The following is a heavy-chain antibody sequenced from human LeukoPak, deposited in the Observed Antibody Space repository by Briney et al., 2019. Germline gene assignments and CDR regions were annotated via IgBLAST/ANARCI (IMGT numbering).Heavy chain of an antibody. CDR2: IFHTGDV. CDR1: GYSINSGYF. J-gene: IGHJ4*02. CDR3: ARVVASTSIDS. V-gene: IGHV4-38-2*02. Sequence: SETLSLTCTVSGYSINSGYFWGWVRQPPGKGPEWIGSIFHTGDVYYNPSLRSRVTISVDTSRNQVSLKVASVTAADTALYYCARVVASTSIDSWGQGILVTVSS. D-gene: IGHD2-15*01.